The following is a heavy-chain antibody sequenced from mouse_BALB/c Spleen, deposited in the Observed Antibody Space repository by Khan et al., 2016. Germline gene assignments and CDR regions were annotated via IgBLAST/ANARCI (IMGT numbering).Heavy chain of an antibody. CDR3: VRDYYVNCWYFDA. CDR2: ISSGDSYT. Sequence: EVELVEPGGDLVKPGGSLKLSCAAPGFTYNSYAMSWVRHPPEKRLEWIAIISSGDSYTYLPNSVKGRFTIARDNAKNTQYLQMGSLRSEETAMYYCVRDYYVNCWYFDAW. D-gene: IGHD2-1*01. V-gene: IGHV5-9-3*01. CDR1: GFTYNSYA. J-gene: IGHJ1*01.